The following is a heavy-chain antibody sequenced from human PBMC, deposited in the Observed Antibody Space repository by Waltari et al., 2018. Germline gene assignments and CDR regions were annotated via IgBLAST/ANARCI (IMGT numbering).Heavy chain of an antibody. CDR3: ARDVYYYGSGSSP. D-gene: IGHD3-10*01. CDR1: GFTFSTYA. J-gene: IGHJ5*02. Sequence: EVQLLESGGGLVQPGGSLRLSCSASGFTFSTYAMSWVRQAPGKGLEWVSAISSSSSYIYYADSVKGRFTISRDNAKNSLYLQMNSLRAEDTAVYYCARDVYYYGSGSSPWGQGTLVTVSS. V-gene: IGHV3-21*01. CDR2: ISSSSSYI.